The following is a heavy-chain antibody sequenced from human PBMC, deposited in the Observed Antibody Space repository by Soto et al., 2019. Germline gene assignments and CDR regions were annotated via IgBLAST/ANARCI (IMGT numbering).Heavy chain of an antibody. Sequence: SSRKVSCTASEETFNSYTISWVRHAHRQGLEWMGRIIPILGIAHYAQKVQGRVTITADKSTSTAYMELSSLRSEDTAVYYCASVYGSGSYNPALENDYWGQGTMVTATS. V-gene: IGHV1-69*02. CDR2: IIPILGIA. D-gene: IGHD3-10*01. CDR3: ASVYGSGSYNPALENDY. CDR1: EETFNSYT. J-gene: IGHJ4*02.